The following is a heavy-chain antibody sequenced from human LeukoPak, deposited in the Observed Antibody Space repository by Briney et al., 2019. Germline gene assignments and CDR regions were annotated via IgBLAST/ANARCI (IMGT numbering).Heavy chain of an antibody. CDR1: GFTFSSYW. D-gene: IGHD3-22*01. Sequence: GGSLRLSCAASGFTFSSYWMSWVRQAPGKGLEWVANIKQDGSEKYYVDSVKGRFTISRDNAKNSLYLQMNSLRAEDTAVYYCARGTPYDSSGYYYVDWGQGTLVTVSS. CDR3: ARGTPYDSSGYYYVD. CDR2: IKQDGSEK. V-gene: IGHV3-7*01. J-gene: IGHJ4*02.